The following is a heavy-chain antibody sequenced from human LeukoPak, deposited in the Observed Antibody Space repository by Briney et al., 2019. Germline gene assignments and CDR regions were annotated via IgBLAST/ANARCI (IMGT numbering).Heavy chain of an antibody. CDR1: GGSISSYY. V-gene: IGHV4-59*01. CDR2: IYYSGST. CDR3: ARERRFLEWLPEDYFDY. J-gene: IGHJ4*02. D-gene: IGHD3-3*01. Sequence: SETLSLTCTVSGGSISSYYWSWIRQPPGKGLEWIGYIYYSGSTNYNPSLKSRVTISVDTSKNQFSLKLSSVTAADTAAYYCARERRFLEWLPEDYFDYWGQGTLVTVSS.